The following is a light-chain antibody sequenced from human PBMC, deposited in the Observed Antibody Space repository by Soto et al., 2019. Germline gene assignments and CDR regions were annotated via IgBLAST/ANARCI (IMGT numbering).Light chain of an antibody. CDR2: AAS. V-gene: IGKV3-15*01. CDR3: QHYTNWPPIT. CDR1: QSIGRN. Sequence: ILMTQSPVTLSVSPGDSATLSCRASQSIGRNLAWYQQKPGQAPRLLIYAASTRVTGLPGRFSCSGSGTEFTLTISGLQSEDFAIYYCQHYTNWPPITFGQGTRLEIK. J-gene: IGKJ5*01.